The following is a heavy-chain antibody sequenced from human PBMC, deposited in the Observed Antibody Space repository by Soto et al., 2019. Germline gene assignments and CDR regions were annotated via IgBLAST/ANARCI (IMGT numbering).Heavy chain of an antibody. J-gene: IGHJ4*02. CDR2: IYYNGNT. Sequence: SETLSLTCTVSGVSISPYYWSWIRQPPGKGLEWIGYIYYNGNTNYNPSLKSRVTMSVDTSKNQYSLKLNSVTAADTAVYYCARNVDTTRAYYFDYWGQGALVTVSS. V-gene: IGHV4-59*01. D-gene: IGHD5-18*01. CDR3: ARNVDTTRAYYFDY. CDR1: GVSISPYY.